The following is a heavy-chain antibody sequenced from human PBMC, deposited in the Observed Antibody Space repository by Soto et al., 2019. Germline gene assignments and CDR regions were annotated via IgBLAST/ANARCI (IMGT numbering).Heavy chain of an antibody. V-gene: IGHV6-1*01. CDR2: TYYRSKWNN. CDR1: GNNVSTNSAG. D-gene: IGHD1-1*01. CDR3: ARNSWNAPPAFDF. J-gene: IGHJ4*02. Sequence: SQTLSLTCVISGNNVSTNSAGWNWIRQSPSRGLEWLGRTYYRSKWNNEYADSVKGRITVNPDTSKNQFSLQLNSVTPEDTGMYYCARNSWNAPPAFDFWGQGIQVTVSS.